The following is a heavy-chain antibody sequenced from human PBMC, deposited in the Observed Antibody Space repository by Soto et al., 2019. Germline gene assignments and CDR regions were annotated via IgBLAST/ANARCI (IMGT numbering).Heavy chain of an antibody. D-gene: IGHD3-3*01. Sequence: ASVKVSCKASGYTFTSYGISWVRQAPGQGLEWMGWISAYNGNTNYAQKLQGRVTMTTDTSTSTAYMELRSLRSDDTAVYYCAKDQRKPAIFGVVTLSWGQGTLVTVSS. CDR3: AKDQRKPAIFGVVTLS. J-gene: IGHJ5*02. CDR1: GYTFTSYG. V-gene: IGHV1-18*04. CDR2: ISAYNGNT.